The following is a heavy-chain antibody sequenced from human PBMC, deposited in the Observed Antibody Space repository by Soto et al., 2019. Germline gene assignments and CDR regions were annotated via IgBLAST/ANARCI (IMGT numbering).Heavy chain of an antibody. CDR3: ARGGRPDIVVVVAHFDY. CDR1: GGAIRSSNYY. V-gene: IGHV4-31*03. J-gene: IGHJ4*02. Sequence: QVQLQESGPGLVKPSQTLSLTCTVSGGAIRSSNYYWSWIRQHPGRGLEWIGYIHYSGSTYYNPSLKRRVTMSVDTSKNQFSLKLSSVTAADTAVYYCARGGRPDIVVVVAHFDYWGQGTLVTVSS. CDR2: IHYSGST. D-gene: IGHD2-15*01.